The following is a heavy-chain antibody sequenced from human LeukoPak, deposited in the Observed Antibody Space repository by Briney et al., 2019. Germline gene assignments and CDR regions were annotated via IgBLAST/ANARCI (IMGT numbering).Heavy chain of an antibody. CDR1: GFTFRDYG. V-gene: IGHV3-30*18. CDR2: MSFDGSEK. CDR3: AKDLAGGNVPDS. D-gene: IGHD2-8*02. J-gene: IGHJ4*02. Sequence: PGGSLRLSCVGSGFTFRDYGMHWVRQAPGKGLEWVALMSFDGSEKYFADSVKGRFTISRDNSKNTLYLHMSNLRAEDTALYYCAKDLAGGNVPDSWGQGTLVTVYS.